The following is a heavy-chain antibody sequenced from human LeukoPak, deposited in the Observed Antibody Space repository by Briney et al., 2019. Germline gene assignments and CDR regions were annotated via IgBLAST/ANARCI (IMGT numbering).Heavy chain of an antibody. CDR2: IYSGGST. V-gene: IGHV3-66*01. J-gene: IGHJ4*02. CDR3: ATSIVVVTAIDY. CDR1: GFTVSSNY. Sequence: GGSLRLSCAASGFTVSSNYMSWVRQAPGKGLEGVSVIYSGGSTYYADSVKGRFTISRDNSKNTLYLQMNSLRAEDTAVYYCATSIVVVTAIDYWGQGTLVTVSS. D-gene: IGHD2-21*02.